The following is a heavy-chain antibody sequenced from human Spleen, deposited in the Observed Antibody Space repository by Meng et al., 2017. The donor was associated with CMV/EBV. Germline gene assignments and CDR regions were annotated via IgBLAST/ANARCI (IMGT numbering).Heavy chain of an antibody. Sequence: GESLKISCTVSGLTFSNYWMTWVRQAPGKGLEWVANIKQDGSERNYVDSVKGRFTIPRDNYKNPLYLQMNSLRAEDTAVYYCARDFDYWGQGTGVTVSS. CDR2: IKQDGSER. CDR3: ARDFDY. V-gene: IGHV3-7*01. CDR1: GLTFSNYW. J-gene: IGHJ4*02.